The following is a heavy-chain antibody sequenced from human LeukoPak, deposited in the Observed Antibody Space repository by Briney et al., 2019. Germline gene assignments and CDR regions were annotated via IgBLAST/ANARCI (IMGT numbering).Heavy chain of an antibody. J-gene: IGHJ3*02. CDR2: ISYDGSNK. Sequence: PGGSLRLSCAASGFTFSSYGMHWVRQAPGKGLEWVAVISYDGSNKYFADSVKGRFTISRDNSKDTLYLQMNSLRAEDTAVYYCANDSGIAVAGTLRAFDIWGQGTMVTVSS. CDR1: GFTFSSYG. D-gene: IGHD6-19*01. CDR3: ANDSGIAVAGTLRAFDI. V-gene: IGHV3-30*18.